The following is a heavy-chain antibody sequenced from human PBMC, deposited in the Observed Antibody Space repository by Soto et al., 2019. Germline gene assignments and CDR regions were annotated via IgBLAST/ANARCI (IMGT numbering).Heavy chain of an antibody. D-gene: IGHD6-13*01. J-gene: IGHJ3*02. V-gene: IGHV3-53*01. CDR3: ARDLAAAPFDI. CDR2: IFAGGRT. CDR1: GLSVSTNY. Sequence: EVQLVESGGDLIQPGGSLRLSCAASGLSVSTNYMTWVRQAPGKGLEWVSLIFAGGRTYYADSVKGRFTISRDNSKNSLYLQMNSLGADDTAVYYCARDLAAAPFDIWGQGTMVTVSS.